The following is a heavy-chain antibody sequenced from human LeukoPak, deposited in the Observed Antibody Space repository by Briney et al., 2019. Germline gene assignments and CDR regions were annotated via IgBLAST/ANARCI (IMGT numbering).Heavy chain of an antibody. V-gene: IGHV4-59*01. CDR3: AREDSSGYLGY. J-gene: IGHJ4*02. CDR2: IYYSGTT. D-gene: IGHD3-22*01. Sequence: PSETLSLTCTVSGGSISNYYWNWLRQPPGKGLEWIGYIYYSGTTNYNPSLKSRVTMSLDTSKNQFSLRVTSVTAADTAVYYCAREDSSGYLGYWGQGTLVTVSS. CDR1: GGSISNYY.